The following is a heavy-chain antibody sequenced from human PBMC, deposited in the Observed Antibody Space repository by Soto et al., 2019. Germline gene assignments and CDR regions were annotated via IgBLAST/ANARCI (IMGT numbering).Heavy chain of an antibody. V-gene: IGHV4-61*01. CDR1: GGSVSSGSYY. J-gene: IGHJ4*02. D-gene: IGHD6-19*01. CDR2: IYYSGST. Sequence: QVQLQESGPGLVKPSETLSLTCTVSGGSVSSGSYYWSWIRQPPGKGLEWIGYIYYSGSTNYNPSLKSRVTISVDTSKNQFSLKLSSVTAADTAVYYCARSSGGWFNFDYWGQGTLVTVSS. CDR3: ARSSGGWFNFDY.